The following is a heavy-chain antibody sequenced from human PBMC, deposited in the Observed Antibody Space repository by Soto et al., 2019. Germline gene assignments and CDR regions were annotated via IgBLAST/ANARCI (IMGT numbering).Heavy chain of an antibody. CDR3: AKDHPIDGYYYYGMDV. CDR2: ISYDGSNK. CDR1: GFTFSSYG. J-gene: IGHJ6*02. Sequence: GGSLRLSCAASGFTFSSYGVHWVRQAPGKGLEWVAVISYDGSNKYYADSVKGRFTISRDNSKNTLYLQMNSLRAEDTAVYYCAKDHPIDGYYYYGMDVWGQGTTVTVSS. V-gene: IGHV3-30*18.